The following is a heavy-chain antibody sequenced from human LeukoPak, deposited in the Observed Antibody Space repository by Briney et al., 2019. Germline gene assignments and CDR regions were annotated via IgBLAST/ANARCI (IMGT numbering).Heavy chain of an antibody. CDR3: ARGRDGYNWIDY. J-gene: IGHJ4*02. V-gene: IGHV3-33*01. Sequence: GGSLRLSCAASGFTFSSCGMHWVRQAPGKGLEWVAVIWYDGTNKYYADSVKGRFTISRDNSKNTLYLQMNSLRAEDTAVYYYARGRDGYNWIDYWGQGTLVTVSS. D-gene: IGHD5-24*01. CDR2: IWYDGTNK. CDR1: GFTFSSCG.